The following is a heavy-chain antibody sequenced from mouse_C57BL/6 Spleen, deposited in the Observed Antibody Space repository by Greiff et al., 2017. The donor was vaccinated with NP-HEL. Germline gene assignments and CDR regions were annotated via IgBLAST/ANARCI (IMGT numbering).Heavy chain of an antibody. Sequence: ESGPGLVKPSQSLSLTCSATGYSITSGYYWNWIRQFPGNKLEWMGYISYDGSNNYNPSLKNRISITRDTSKNQFFLKLNSVTTEDTATYYWARGGYDYDRGSYFDYWGQGTTLTVSS. CDR3: ARGGYDYDRGSYFDY. CDR1: GYSITSGYY. CDR2: ISYDGSN. J-gene: IGHJ2*01. D-gene: IGHD2-4*01. V-gene: IGHV3-6*01.